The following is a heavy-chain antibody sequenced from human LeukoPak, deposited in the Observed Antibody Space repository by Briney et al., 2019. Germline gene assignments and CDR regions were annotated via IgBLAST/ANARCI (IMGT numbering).Heavy chain of an antibody. CDR2: ISSSSSTI. V-gene: IGHV3-48*04. D-gene: IGHD3-3*01. J-gene: IGHJ6*03. CDR3: AREEFFLEDYYYYYMDV. Sequence: PGGSLRLSCAASGFTFSSYSMNWVRQAPGKGLEWVSYISSSSSTIYYADSVKGRFTISRDNAKNSLYLQMNSLRAEDTAVYYCAREEFFLEDYYYYYMDVWGKGTTVTVSS. CDR1: GFTFSSYS.